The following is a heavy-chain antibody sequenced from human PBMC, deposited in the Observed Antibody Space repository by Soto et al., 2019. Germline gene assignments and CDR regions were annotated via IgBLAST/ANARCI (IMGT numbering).Heavy chain of an antibody. D-gene: IGHD1-1*01. CDR3: ATWHEREHAYDV. J-gene: IGHJ3*01. CDR2: LYDLDGS. CDR1: GFTISGKKY. Sequence: GGSLRLSCAAFGFTISGKKYVAWVRQAPGKGLEWVSALYDLDGSFYAASVKGRFTTSSDSSKTTVYLQMNDLRPDDTAVYYCATWHEREHAYDVWGQGTMVTVSS. V-gene: IGHV3-53*01.